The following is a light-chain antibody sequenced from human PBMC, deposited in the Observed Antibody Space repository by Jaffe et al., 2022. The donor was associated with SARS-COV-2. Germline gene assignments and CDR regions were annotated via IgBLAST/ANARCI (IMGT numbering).Light chain of an antibody. CDR1: SSDVGGYNY. Sequence: QSALTQPASVSGSPGQSITISCTGTSSDVGGYNYVSWYQQYPGKAPKLMIYDVSNRPSGVSNRFSGSKSGITASLTISGLRAEDEADYYCSSYASGSTRVFGGGTKLTVL. J-gene: IGLJ3*02. CDR3: SSYASGSTRV. V-gene: IGLV2-14*01. CDR2: DVS.